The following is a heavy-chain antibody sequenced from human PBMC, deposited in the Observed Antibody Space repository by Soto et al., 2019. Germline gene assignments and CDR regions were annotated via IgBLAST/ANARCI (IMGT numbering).Heavy chain of an antibody. J-gene: IGHJ6*02. Sequence: QVQLQESGPGLVKPSGTLSLTCAVSSGSITSSNWWSWVRQPPGKGLEWIGEIFQNGNTYYNPSPQSRVTMSVDTSKNQFSLNLGSVTAADTALYYCARRTWGMDVWGQGTTVTVSS. CDR3: ARRTWGMDV. D-gene: IGHD2-8*01. CDR1: SGSITSSNW. V-gene: IGHV4-4*02. CDR2: IFQNGNT.